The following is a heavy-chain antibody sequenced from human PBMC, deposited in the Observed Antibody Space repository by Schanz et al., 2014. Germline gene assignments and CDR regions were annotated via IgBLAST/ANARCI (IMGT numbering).Heavy chain of an antibody. Sequence: EVQLVESGGGLVQPGGSLRLSCAASGFTFSAYAMTWVRQIPGKGLEWVSAISASGGTTYYADSVKGRFTISRDNAKNSLYLEMNSLRAEDTALYYCARDRRNADLDYWGQGTLVTVSP. J-gene: IGHJ4*02. V-gene: IGHV3-23*04. CDR2: ISASGGTT. CDR1: GFTFSAYA. D-gene: IGHD1-1*01. CDR3: ARDRRNADLDY.